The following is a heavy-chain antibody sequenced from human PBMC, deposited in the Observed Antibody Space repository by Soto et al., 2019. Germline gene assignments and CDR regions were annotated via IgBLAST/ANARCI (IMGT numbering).Heavy chain of an antibody. CDR1: GYTFTNYA. CDR3: AISLGSGCYIDY. J-gene: IGHJ4*01. D-gene: IGHD2-21*02. CDR2: IIAGNGNT. V-gene: IGHV1-3*01. Sequence: GASAKVSCKAPGYTFTNYAIHWVRLAPGQSLEWMGWIIAGNGNTKYSQKFQGRATFTRDTSASTAYMELSSLTSEDTTMYYCAISLGSGCYIDYWGQGTLVTVSS.